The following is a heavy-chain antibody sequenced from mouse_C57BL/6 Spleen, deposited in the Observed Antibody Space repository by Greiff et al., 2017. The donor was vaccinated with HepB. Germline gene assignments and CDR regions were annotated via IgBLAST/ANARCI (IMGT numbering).Heavy chain of an antibody. CDR1: GYTFTSYW. CDR3: ATGYCVGDPYFDY. V-gene: IGHV1-72*01. CDR2: IDPNSGGT. D-gene: IGHD2-14*01. J-gene: IGHJ2*01. Sequence: VQLQQPGAELVKPGASVKLSCKASGYTFTSYWMHWVKQRPGRGLEWIGRIDPNSGGTKYNEKFKSKATLTVDKPSSTAYMQLSSLTSEDSAVYYWATGYCVGDPYFDYWGQGTTLTVSS.